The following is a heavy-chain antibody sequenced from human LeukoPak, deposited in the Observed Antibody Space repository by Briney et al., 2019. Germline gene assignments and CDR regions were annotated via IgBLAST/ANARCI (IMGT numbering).Heavy chain of an antibody. Sequence: VPSVKVPCKASGYTFTGHYMHWVRQAPGQGLEWMGWINPNNGGTNYAQKFQGRVTMTRDTSISTAYMELSRLRSDDTAVYYCARGYALYSGRYIDFDYWGQGTLVTVST. V-gene: IGHV1-2*02. J-gene: IGHJ4*02. CDR2: INPNNGGT. CDR3: ARGYALYSGRYIDFDY. CDR1: GYTFTGHY. D-gene: IGHD1-26*01.